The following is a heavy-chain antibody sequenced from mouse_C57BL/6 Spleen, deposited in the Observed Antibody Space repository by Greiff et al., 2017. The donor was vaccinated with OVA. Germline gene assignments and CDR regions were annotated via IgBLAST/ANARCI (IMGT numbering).Heavy chain of an antibody. Sequence: QVQLKESGPGLVAPSQSLSITCTVSGFSLTSYGVNWVRQPPGKGLEWLGVIWGGGSTNYNSALMSRLSISKANSKSQVFLKMNSLQPDDTAMNSCAKLMGWGAMDYWGQGTSVTVSS. CDR2: IWGGGST. CDR1: GFSLTSYG. J-gene: IGHJ4*01. D-gene: IGHD2-3*01. CDR3: AKLMGWGAMDY. V-gene: IGHV2-9*01.